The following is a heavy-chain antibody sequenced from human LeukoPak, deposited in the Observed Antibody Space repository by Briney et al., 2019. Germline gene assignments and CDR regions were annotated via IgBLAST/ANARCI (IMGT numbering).Heavy chain of an antibody. CDR1: GFTFSSYA. D-gene: IGHD1-1*01. V-gene: IGHV3-30-3*01. CDR2: ISYDGSNK. CDR3: AGGGKQLLDAFDI. Sequence: GGSLRLSCAASGFTFSSYAMHWVRQAPGKGLEWVAVISYDGSNKYYADSVKGRFTISRDNSKNTLYLQMNSLRAEDTAVYYCAGGGKQLLDAFDIWGQGTMVTVSS. J-gene: IGHJ3*02.